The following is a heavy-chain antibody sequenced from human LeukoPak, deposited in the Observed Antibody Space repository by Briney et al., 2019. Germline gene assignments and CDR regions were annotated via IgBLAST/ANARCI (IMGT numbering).Heavy chain of an antibody. J-gene: IGHJ6*02. D-gene: IGHD3-10*01. Sequence: SETLSLTCAVYGGSFSGYYWSWIRQPPGKGLEWIGEINHSGSTNYNPSLKSRVTISVDTSKNQFSLKLSSVTAADTAVYYCARGGITMVRGVIFGYYYYGMDVWGQRTTVTVSS. CDR2: INHSGST. CDR3: ARGGITMVRGVIFGYYYYGMDV. V-gene: IGHV4-34*01. CDR1: GGSFSGYY.